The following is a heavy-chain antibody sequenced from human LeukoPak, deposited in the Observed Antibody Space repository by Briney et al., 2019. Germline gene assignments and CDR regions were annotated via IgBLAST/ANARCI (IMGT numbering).Heavy chain of an antibody. J-gene: IGHJ4*02. V-gene: IGHV3-73*01. CDR2: IRSKANSYAT. CDR1: GFTFSGSA. Sequence: PGGSLKLPCAASGFTFSGSAMHWVRQASGKGLEWVGRIRSKANSYATAYAASVKGRFTISRDDSKNTAYLQMNSLKTEDTAVYYCTYTYYYGSGSRGTADYWGQGTLVTVSS. D-gene: IGHD3-10*01. CDR3: TYTYYYGSGSRGTADY.